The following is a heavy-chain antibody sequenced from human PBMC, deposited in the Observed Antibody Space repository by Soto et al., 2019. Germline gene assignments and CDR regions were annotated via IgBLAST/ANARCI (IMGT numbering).Heavy chain of an antibody. CDR1: GGSISSYY. D-gene: IGHD4-17*01. Sequence: SETLSLTCTVSGGSISSYYWSWIRQPPGKGLEWIGYIYYSGSTNYNPSLKSRVTISVDTSKNQFSPKLSSVTAADTAVYYCARESTVTTFNYFDYWGQGTLVTVSS. CDR2: IYYSGST. J-gene: IGHJ4*02. CDR3: ARESTVTTFNYFDY. V-gene: IGHV4-59*12.